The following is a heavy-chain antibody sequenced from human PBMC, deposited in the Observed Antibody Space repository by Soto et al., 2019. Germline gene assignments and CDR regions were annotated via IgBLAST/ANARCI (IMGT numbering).Heavy chain of an antibody. CDR2: ISGSGGST. CDR1: GFTFSSYA. Sequence: GGSLRLSCAASGFTFSSYAMSWVRQAPGKGLEWVSAISGSGGSTYYADSVKGRFTISRDNSKNTLDLQMNSLRAEDTAVYYCAKDLRWGSLPDAFDILGQGTMVTVSS. V-gene: IGHV3-23*01. CDR3: AKDLRWGSLPDAFDI. D-gene: IGHD2-21*01. J-gene: IGHJ3*02.